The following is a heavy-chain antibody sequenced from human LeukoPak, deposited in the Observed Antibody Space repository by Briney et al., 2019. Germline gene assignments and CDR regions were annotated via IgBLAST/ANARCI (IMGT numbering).Heavy chain of an antibody. V-gene: IGHV4-34*01. CDR2: INHSGST. CDR3: ARVGGMTTINNAAFDI. CDR1: GGSFSGYY. D-gene: IGHD5-24*01. J-gene: IGHJ3*02. Sequence: SETLSLTCAVYGGSFSGYYWSWIRQPPGKGLEWIGEINHSGSTNYNPSLKSRVTISVDTSKNQFSLKLSSVTAADTAVYYCARVGGMTTINNAAFDIWGQGTMVTVSS.